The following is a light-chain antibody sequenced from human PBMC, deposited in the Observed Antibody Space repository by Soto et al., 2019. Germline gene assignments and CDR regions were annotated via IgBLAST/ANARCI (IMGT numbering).Light chain of an antibody. CDR1: QSISSY. CDR2: AAS. CDR3: QQYNTFLT. Sequence: DIQMTQSPSTLSGSVGDRVTITCRASQSISSYLNWYQQKPGKAPKLLIYAASSLQSGVPSRFSGSGSGTDFTLTISSLQPEDFATYYCQQYNTFLTFGGGTKVDIK. V-gene: IGKV1-39*01. J-gene: IGKJ4*01.